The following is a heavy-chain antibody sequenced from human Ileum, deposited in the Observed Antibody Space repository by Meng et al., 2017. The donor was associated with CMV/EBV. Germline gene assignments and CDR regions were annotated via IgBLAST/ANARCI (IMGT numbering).Heavy chain of an antibody. CDR3: AGGGYVVGALVRQNAVRLRGLDV. CDR1: GGSFSNYY. J-gene: IGHJ6*02. CDR2: LNHSGST. V-gene: IGHV4-34*01. D-gene: IGHD1-1*01. Sequence: SETLSLTCSVYGGSFSNYYWNWIRQTPGKGLEGIGELNHSGSTNYYSSLKNRVAISIDKSKKQISMKLTSVTAADTAVYYCAGGGYVVGALVRQNAVRLRGLDVWGQGTTVTVSS.